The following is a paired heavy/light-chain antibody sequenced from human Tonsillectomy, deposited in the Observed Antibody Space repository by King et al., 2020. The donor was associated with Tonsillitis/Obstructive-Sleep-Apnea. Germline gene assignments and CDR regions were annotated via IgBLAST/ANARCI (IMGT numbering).Heavy chain of an antibody. CDR2: ISKTSRYM. V-gene: IGHV3-21*02. CDR1: GFNFSSYS. D-gene: IGHD2-21*01. Sequence: EVQLVESGGGLVKPGGSLRLSCTASGFNFSSYSMNWVRQAPGKGLEWVSSISKTSRYMFYGDSVKGRFTISRDNAKHSLYLHMNSLRAEDTAVYYCARDPSYCDVTNCPGPVFDFWAQGTLVTVSS. CDR3: ARDPSYCDVTNCPGPVFDF. J-gene: IGHJ4*02.
Light chain of an antibody. CDR3: QASDSNTVV. J-gene: IGLJ2*01. V-gene: IGLV3-1*01. CDR1: KLGEKY. CDR2: QDD. Sequence: SYEVNQPPSVSVSPGQTASITCSGDKLGEKYVSWYQQKPGQSPVLVLFQDDKRPSGIPERFSGSNSGSTATLTISGTQTMDEADYYCQASDSNTVVFGGGTKLTVL.